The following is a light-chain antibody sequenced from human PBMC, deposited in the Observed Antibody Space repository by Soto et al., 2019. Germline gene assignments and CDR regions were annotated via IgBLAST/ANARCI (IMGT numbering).Light chain of an antibody. CDR1: QSVSSSF. CDR2: GAS. Sequence: ENVLTQSPGTLSLSPGDRATLSCRASQSVSSSFLAWYQQKPGQAPRLLIYGASNRASGIPDRFSGSGSGTDFTLTITRLEPVDFAVYYCQQYGRSPDLFTFGPGTKVEIK. V-gene: IGKV3-20*01. CDR3: QQYGRSPDLFT. J-gene: IGKJ3*01.